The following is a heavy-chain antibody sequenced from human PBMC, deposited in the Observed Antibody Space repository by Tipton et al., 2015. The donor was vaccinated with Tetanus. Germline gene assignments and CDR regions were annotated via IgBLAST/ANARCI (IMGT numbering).Heavy chain of an antibody. J-gene: IGHJ4*02. CDR2: ISSTSRYI. V-gene: IGHV3-21*01. Sequence: GSLRLSCEVSGFTFANYKMNWVRQAPGRGLEWVSSISSTSRYINYADSVKGRFTISRDSAKNSLFLQMNSLRADDTAVYFCVSGSALDYWGQGTLITVSS. CDR1: GFTFANYK. CDR3: VSGSALDY. D-gene: IGHD6-25*01.